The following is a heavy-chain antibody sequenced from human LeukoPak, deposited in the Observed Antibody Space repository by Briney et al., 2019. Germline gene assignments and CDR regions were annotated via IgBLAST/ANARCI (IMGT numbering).Heavy chain of an antibody. D-gene: IGHD6-13*01. CDR3: ARGGWGDGYSSSWYDRGDGMDV. Sequence: ASVKVSCKASGYTFTSYDINWVRQATGQGLEWMGWMNPNSGNTGYAQKFQGRVTMTRNTSISTAYMELSSLRSEDTAVYYCARGGWGDGYSSSWYDRGDGMDVWGQGTTVTVSS. J-gene: IGHJ6*02. CDR2: MNPNSGNT. V-gene: IGHV1-8*01. CDR1: GYTFTSYD.